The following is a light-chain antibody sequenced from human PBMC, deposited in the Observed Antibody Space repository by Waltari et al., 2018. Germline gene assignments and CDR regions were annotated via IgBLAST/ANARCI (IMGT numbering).Light chain of an antibody. J-gene: IGKJ1*01. CDR2: GAS. CDR1: QSVTSND. CDR3: QKYGTSPRT. Sequence: EIVLTQSPGTLSLSPGGRATLSCRASQSVTSNDLAWYQQKPGQAPRLIMFGASTRATGIPDRFSGSGSGTDFTLTISRLEPEDFAVYYCQKYGTSPRTFGQGTKVEIK. V-gene: IGKV3-20*01.